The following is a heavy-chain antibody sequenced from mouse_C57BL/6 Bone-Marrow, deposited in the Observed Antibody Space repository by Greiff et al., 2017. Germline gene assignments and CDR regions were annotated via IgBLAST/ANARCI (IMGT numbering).Heavy chain of an antibody. CDR3: ARAFYGSRDY. CDR1: GYTFTNYW. CDR2: IYPGGGYT. J-gene: IGHJ2*01. Sequence: VQLQQSGAELVRPGTSVKMSCKASGYTFTNYWIGWAKQRPGHGLEWIGDIYPGGGYTNYNEKFKGKATLTADKSSSTAYMQFSSLTSEDSAIYYCARAFYGSRDYWGQGTTLTVSS. V-gene: IGHV1-63*01. D-gene: IGHD1-1*01.